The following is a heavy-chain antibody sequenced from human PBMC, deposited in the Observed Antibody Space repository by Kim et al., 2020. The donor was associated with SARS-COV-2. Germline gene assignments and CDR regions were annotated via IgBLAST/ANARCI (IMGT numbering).Heavy chain of an antibody. Sequence: SDTLSLTCTVSGDSITDYYWSWIRQPPGKGLEWIGYVHDTGRTEYNPSLKSRVTMSVDVSKNQFSLKLASMTTADTAVYYCAGGTNSWAWYLHRWGQGTLVTVSS. CDR1: GDSITDYY. J-gene: IGHJ1*01. V-gene: IGHV4-59*07. D-gene: IGHD3-16*01. CDR2: VHDTGRT. CDR3: AGGTNSWAWYLHR.